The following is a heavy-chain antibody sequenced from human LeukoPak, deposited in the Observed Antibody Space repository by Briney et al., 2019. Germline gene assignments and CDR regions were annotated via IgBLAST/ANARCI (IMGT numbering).Heavy chain of an antibody. CDR3: ARDNPLGYCSSTSCYTLYYYYYMDV. CDR1: GSSISSGGYY. Sequence: SQTLSLTCTVSGSSISSGGYYWSWIRQPAGKGLEWIGRIYTSGSTNYNPSLKSRVTISLDTSKNQFSLKLSSVTAADTAVYYCARDNPLGYCSSTSCYTLYYYYYMDVWGKGTTVTVSS. D-gene: IGHD2-2*02. J-gene: IGHJ6*03. V-gene: IGHV4-61*02. CDR2: IYTSGST.